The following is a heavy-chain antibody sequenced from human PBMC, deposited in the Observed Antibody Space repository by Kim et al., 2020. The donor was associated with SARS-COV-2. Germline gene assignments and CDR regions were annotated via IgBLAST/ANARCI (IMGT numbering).Heavy chain of an antibody. V-gene: IGHV3-48*04. CDR2: I. CDR3: ARAYPKAFVDY. D-gene: IGHD2-21*01. J-gene: IGHJ4*02. Sequence: IYYADSVKGRFTISRDNAKNSLYLQMNSLRAEDTAVYYCARAYPKAFVDYWGQGTLVTVSS.